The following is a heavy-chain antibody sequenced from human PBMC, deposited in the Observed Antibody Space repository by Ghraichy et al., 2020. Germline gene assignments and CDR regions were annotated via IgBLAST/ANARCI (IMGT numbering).Heavy chain of an antibody. CDR3: ARLRRIAAAGTWSVANSSRAPPQRTHGMDV. D-gene: IGHD6-13*01. V-gene: IGHV4-34*01. CDR2: INHSGST. CDR1: GGSFSGYY. Sequence: SQTLSLTCAVYGGSFSGYYWSWIRQPPGKGLEWIGEINHSGSTNYNPSLKSRVTISVDTSKNQFSLKLSSVTATDTAVYYCARLRRIAAAGTWSVANSSRAPPQRTHGMDVWGQGTTVTVSS. J-gene: IGHJ6*02.